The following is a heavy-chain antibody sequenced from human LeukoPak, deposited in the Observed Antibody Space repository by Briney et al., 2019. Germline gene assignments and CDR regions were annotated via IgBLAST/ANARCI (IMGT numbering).Heavy chain of an antibody. D-gene: IGHD3-9*01. Sequence: VASVKVSCKASGYTFTGYYMHWVRQAPGQGLEWMGWINPNSGGTNYAQKFQGRVTMTRDTSISTAYMELSRLRSDDTAVYYCARAYYDILPGYYPYYFDYWGQGTLVTVSS. J-gene: IGHJ4*02. CDR1: GYTFTGYY. V-gene: IGHV1-2*02. CDR3: ARAYYDILPGYYPYYFDY. CDR2: INPNSGGT.